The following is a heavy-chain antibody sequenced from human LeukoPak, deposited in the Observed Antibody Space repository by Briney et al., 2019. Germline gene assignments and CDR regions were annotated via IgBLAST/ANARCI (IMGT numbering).Heavy chain of an antibody. CDR1: GGSISSSNW. J-gene: IGHJ4*02. CDR2: IYHSGST. CDR3: ARVPEEYQLDY. D-gene: IGHD2-2*01. V-gene: IGHV4-4*02. Sequence: SETLSLTCAVSGGSISSSNWWSWVRQPPGKGLEWIGEIYHSGSTNYNPSLKSRVTISVDKSMNQFSLKLSSVTAADTAVYYCARVPEEYQLDYWGQGTLVTVSS.